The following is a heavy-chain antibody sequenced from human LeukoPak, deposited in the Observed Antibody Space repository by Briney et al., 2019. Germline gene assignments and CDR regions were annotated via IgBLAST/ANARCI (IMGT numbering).Heavy chain of an antibody. V-gene: IGHV5-51*01. Sequence: GESLQISYKGAGSSFTSYWIGWVRRLPGKGLEWMGIIYPGDSDTRYSPSFQGQVTISADKSISTAYLQWSSLKASDTAMYYCARRFSSGWSDCWGQGTLVTASS. CDR2: IYPGDSDT. CDR3: ARRFSSGWSDC. CDR1: GSSFTSYW. D-gene: IGHD6-19*01. J-gene: IGHJ4*02.